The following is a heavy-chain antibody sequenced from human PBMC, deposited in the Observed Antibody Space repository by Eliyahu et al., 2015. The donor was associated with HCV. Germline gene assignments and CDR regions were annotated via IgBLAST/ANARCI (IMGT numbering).Heavy chain of an antibody. CDR3: ARVGGSGGYRRGEDGFDI. CDR1: GFSFSSYG. D-gene: IGHD2-15*01. V-gene: IGHV3-33*01. CDR2: IWYDGSNK. J-gene: IGHJ3*02. Sequence: QVQLVESGGGVVQPEKSLRLSCAASGFSFSSYGMHWVRQAPGKGLEWVAVIWYDGSNKYYVDSVKGRFTISRDNSKNTLYLQMNSLRAEDTAMYYCARVGGSGGYRRGEDGFDIWGQGTMVTISS.